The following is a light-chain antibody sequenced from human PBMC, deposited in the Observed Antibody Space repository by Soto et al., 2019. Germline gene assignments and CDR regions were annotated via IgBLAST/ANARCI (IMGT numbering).Light chain of an antibody. CDR2: DAS. CDR1: ESIRTW. J-gene: IGKJ1*01. V-gene: IGKV1-5*01. CDR3: QQYNNDPRT. Sequence: DIQMTQSPSTLSASVGDRVTITCRASESIRTWLAWYQHKPWKVPKFLIYDASTLESGVPSPFSGRGSGTEFTLTISSLQPDDFATYYCQQYNNDPRTFGQGTKVQIK.